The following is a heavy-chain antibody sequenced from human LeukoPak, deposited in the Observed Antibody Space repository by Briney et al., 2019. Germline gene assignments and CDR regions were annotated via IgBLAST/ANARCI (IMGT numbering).Heavy chain of an antibody. D-gene: IGHD1-26*01. CDR2: INPSGGST. Sequence: ASVKVSXKASGYTFTSYYMHWVRQAPGQGLEWVGIINPSGGSTSYAQKFQGRVTMTRDTSTSTVYMELSSLRSEDTAVYYCAREIKWEQPDYWGQGTLVTVSS. V-gene: IGHV1-46*01. CDR1: GYTFTSYY. CDR3: AREIKWEQPDY. J-gene: IGHJ4*02.